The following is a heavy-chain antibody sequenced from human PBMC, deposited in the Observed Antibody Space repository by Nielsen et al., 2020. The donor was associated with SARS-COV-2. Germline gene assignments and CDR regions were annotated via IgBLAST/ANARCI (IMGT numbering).Heavy chain of an antibody. J-gene: IGHJ4*02. CDR2: FYSGGTT. V-gene: IGHV3-53*01. CDR3: AKDMSVAHYDPLDY. CDR1: GFIVSSKY. D-gene: IGHD3-3*01. Sequence: GESLKISCAASGFIVSSKYMNWVRQAPGKGLEWVSVFYSGGTTLYADSVKGRFIISRDNSRNTLYLQMNSLRVEDTAMYYCAKDMSVAHYDPLDYWGQGTLVTVSS.